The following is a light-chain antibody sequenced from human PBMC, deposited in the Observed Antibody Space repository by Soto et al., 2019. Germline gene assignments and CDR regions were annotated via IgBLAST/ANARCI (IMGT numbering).Light chain of an antibody. Sequence: DIVLTQSPGTLSLSPGERATFPCRASQSVSNNYLAWYQQKPGRTPRLLVSSVSTKATGIPDRFSGSGSGTDFTLTISRLEPEDFAVYYCQHYGSSPPLYTFGPGTKLEIK. J-gene: IGKJ2*01. V-gene: IGKV3-20*01. CDR3: QHYGSSPPLYT. CDR1: QSVSNNY. CDR2: SVS.